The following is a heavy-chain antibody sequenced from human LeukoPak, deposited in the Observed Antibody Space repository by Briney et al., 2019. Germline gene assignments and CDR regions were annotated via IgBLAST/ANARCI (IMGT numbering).Heavy chain of an antibody. CDR3: VRGLDYFDY. CDR1: GFLFSNYA. CDR2: ITYNGGNT. V-gene: IGHV3-23*01. D-gene: IGHD6-6*01. Sequence: GGSLRLSCAASGFLFSNYAMGWGRQAPAKGLELVSSITYNGGNTDYEDSVKGRFTFSRDNSKNTLHLQMNSLRAEDTAVYYCVRGLDYFDYWGQGTLVTVSS. J-gene: IGHJ4*02.